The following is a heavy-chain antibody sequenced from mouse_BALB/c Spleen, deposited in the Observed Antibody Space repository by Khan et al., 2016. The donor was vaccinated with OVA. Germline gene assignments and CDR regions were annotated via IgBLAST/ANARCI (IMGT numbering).Heavy chain of an antibody. CDR3: ARQPDYQYYALDY. CDR1: GFSLTSYG. CDR2: IWSDGST. D-gene: IGHD1-1*02. V-gene: IGHV2-6-1*01. J-gene: IGHJ4*01. Sequence: QVQLKESGPGLVAPSQSLSITCTISGFSLTSYGIHWVRQPPGKGLEWLVVIWSDGSTTYNSTLKSRLSLPKDTSKRQIFLKMNSLQTDDTAMYFCARQPDYQYYALDYWGQGTSVTVSS.